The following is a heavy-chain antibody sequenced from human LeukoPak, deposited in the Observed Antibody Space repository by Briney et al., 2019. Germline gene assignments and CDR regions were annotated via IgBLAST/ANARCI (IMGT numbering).Heavy chain of an antibody. D-gene: IGHD3-16*01. V-gene: IGHV4-59*11. CDR2: VIDSVRT. Sequence: SETLPLTCTVSGASISSHYWSWLRQPPGKGLEWIGYVIDSVRTKDNPSLQSRLTLSADTSKNEFSLRLSSVTAADTAVYYCATIKHGQIFGYFDFWGQGIKVTVSS. CDR1: GASISSHY. CDR3: ATIKHGQIFGYFDF. J-gene: IGHJ4*02.